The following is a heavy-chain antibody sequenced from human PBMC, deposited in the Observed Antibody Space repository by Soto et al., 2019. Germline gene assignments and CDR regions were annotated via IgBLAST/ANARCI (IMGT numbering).Heavy chain of an antibody. J-gene: IGHJ4*02. D-gene: IGHD1-20*01. V-gene: IGHV3-30*18. CDR2: ISYDGSNK. CDR1: GFTFSSYG. Sequence: QVQLVESGGGVVQPGRSLRLSCAASGFTFSSYGMHWVRQAPGKGLEWVAVISYDGSNKYYADSVKGRFTISRDNSKNTLYLKMNSLRAEDTAVYYCANNFNGTEYWGQGTLVTVSS. CDR3: ANNFNGTEY.